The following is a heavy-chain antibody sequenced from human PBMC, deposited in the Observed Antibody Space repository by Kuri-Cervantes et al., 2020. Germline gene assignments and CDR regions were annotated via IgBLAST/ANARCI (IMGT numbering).Heavy chain of an antibody. CDR1: GGSFSGYY. V-gene: IGHV4-34*01. CDR2: INHSGST. D-gene: IGHD6-19*01. CDR3: AGVSIAVAGTEIDY. Sequence: SETLSLTCAVYGGSFSGYYWSWIRQPPGKGLEWIGEINHSGSTNYNPSLKSRVTISVDTSKNQFSLKLSSVTAADTAVYYCAGVSIAVAGTEIDYWGQGTLVTVSS. J-gene: IGHJ4*02.